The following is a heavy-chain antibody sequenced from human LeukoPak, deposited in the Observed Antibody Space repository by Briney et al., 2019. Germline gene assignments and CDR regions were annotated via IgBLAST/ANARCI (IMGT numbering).Heavy chain of an antibody. D-gene: IGHD3-10*01. CDR2: IDGNGIST. CDR1: GFSFINAW. J-gene: IGHJ5*02. Sequence: GGSLRLSCAASGFSFINAWMSWVRQAPGKGLEWVSAIDGNGISTYYADSVKGRFSISRDNSKNALYLQMNSLRAEDTAVYYCAKAREWFGESNNWFDPWGQGTLVTVSS. CDR3: AKAREWFGESNNWFDP. V-gene: IGHV3-23*01.